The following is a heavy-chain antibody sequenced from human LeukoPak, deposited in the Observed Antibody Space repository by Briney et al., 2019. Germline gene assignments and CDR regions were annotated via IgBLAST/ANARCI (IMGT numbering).Heavy chain of an antibody. CDR2: ISGSGGST. V-gene: IGHV3-23*01. Sequence: GGSLRLSCAASGFTFSSYAMSWVRQAPGKGLEWVSAISGSGGSTYYADSVKGRFTISRDNSKNTLHLQMNSLRAEDTAVYYCAKGERSSSSNWFDPWGQGTLVTVSS. J-gene: IGHJ5*02. D-gene: IGHD6-6*01. CDR3: AKGERSSSSNWFDP. CDR1: GFTFSSYA.